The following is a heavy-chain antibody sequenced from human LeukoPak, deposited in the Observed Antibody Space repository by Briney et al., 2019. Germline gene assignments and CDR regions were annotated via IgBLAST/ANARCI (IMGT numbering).Heavy chain of an antibody. CDR2: INTYNGNT. CDR1: GYIYTNYG. V-gene: IGHV1-18*01. D-gene: IGHD4-17*01. CDR3: ARDPTPSDGDYPPDHFDY. Sequence: ASVKVSCKASGYIYTNYGINWVRQAPAQGLEWMGWINTYNGNTNYAPKLHGRVAMTTDTPTTTGFMELRSLRFDDTAIYYCARDPTPSDGDYPPDHFDYWGQGTLVTVSS. J-gene: IGHJ4*02.